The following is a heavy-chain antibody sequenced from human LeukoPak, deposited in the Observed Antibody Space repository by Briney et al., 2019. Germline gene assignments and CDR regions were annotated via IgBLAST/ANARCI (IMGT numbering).Heavy chain of an antibody. CDR2: IIPIFGTA. CDR3: ASALQTSNYYYGMDV. Sequence: SVKVSCKASGGTFSSYAISWVRQAPGQGLEWMGGIIPIFGTANYAQKFQGRVTITADKSTSTAYMELSSLRSEDTAVYYCASALQTSNYYYGMDVWGKGTMVTVSS. V-gene: IGHV1-69*06. CDR1: GGTFSSYA. J-gene: IGHJ6*04.